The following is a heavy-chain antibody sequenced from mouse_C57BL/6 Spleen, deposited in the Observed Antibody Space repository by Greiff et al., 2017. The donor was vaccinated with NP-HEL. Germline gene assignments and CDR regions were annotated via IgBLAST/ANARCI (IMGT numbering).Heavy chain of an antibody. CDR1: GYTFTSYW. CDR3: APGSNWFAY. D-gene: IGHD2-5*01. V-gene: IGHV1-7*01. CDR2: INPSSGYT. J-gene: IGHJ3*01. Sequence: QVQLKESGAELAKPGASEKLSCKASGYTFTSYWMHWVKQRPGQGLEWIGYINPSSGYTKYNQKFKDKATLTADKSSSTAYMQLSSLTYEDSAVYYCAPGSNWFAYWGQGTLVTVSA.